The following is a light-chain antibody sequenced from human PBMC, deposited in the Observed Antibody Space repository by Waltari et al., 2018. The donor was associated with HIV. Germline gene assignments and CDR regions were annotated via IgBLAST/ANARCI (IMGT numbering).Light chain of an antibody. CDR1: SRAVGTYNF. CDR2: DVS. J-gene: IGLJ2*01. CDR3: CSYAGDYTSI. Sequence: QSALTQPRSVSGPPGPSVTIPCTGTSRAVGTYNFVSWYQHHPGKAPKLMIYDVSNRPSGVPDRFSGSKSGNTASLTISGLQAEDEADFYCCSYAGDYTSIFGGGTKLTVL. V-gene: IGLV2-11*01.